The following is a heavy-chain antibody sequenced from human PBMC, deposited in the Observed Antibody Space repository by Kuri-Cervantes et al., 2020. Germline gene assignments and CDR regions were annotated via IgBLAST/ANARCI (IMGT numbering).Heavy chain of an antibody. CDR3: ARDVGCSGGSCYSPEMYYFDY. Sequence: LSLTCAASGFTFSSYAMHWVRQAPGKGLEWVAVIPYDGSNKYYADSVKGRFTISRDNSKNTLYLQMNSLRAEDTAVYYCARDVGCSGGSCYSPEMYYFDYWGQGTLVTVSS. D-gene: IGHD2-15*01. CDR1: GFTFSSYA. V-gene: IGHV3-30*16. CDR2: IPYDGSNK. J-gene: IGHJ4*02.